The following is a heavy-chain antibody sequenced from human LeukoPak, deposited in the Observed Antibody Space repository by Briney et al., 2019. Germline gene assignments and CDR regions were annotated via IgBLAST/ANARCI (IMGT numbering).Heavy chain of an antibody. D-gene: IGHD2-15*01. CDR3: AKDRVVVVAATHYDY. CDR2: FYSGGKT. J-gene: IGHJ4*02. CDR1: GFTVSSSY. V-gene: IGHV3-53*01. Sequence: GGSLRLSCAASGFTVSSSYMSWVRQAPGKGLEWVSVFYSGGKTYYTDSVKGRFTISRDNSKNTLYLQMNSLRAEDTAVYYCAKDRVVVVAATHYDYWGQGTLVTVSS.